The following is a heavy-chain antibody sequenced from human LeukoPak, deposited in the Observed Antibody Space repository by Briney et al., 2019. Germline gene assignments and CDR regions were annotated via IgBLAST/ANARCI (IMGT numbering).Heavy chain of an antibody. CDR3: AREAGTSDY. CDR2: IKQDGSEK. D-gene: IGHD6-13*01. CDR1: GFTFSRYW. Sequence: GGSLRLSCAASGFTFSRYWMSWVRQAPGKGLEWVANIKQDGSEKYYVDSLKRRFTISRDNAKNSLYLQMNSLRAEDTAVYYCAREAGTSDYWGQGTLVTVSS. J-gene: IGHJ4*02. V-gene: IGHV3-7*01.